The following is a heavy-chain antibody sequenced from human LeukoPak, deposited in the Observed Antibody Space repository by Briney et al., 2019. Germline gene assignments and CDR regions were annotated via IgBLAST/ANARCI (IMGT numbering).Heavy chain of an antibody. CDR2: ISYDGSNK. D-gene: IGHD2-2*01. CDR1: GFTFSSYG. V-gene: IGHV3-30*18. CDR3: AKEVKDCSSTSCYYYYGMDV. Sequence: GGSLRLSCAASGFTFSSYGMHWVRQAPGKGLEWGAVISYDGSNKYYADSVKGRFTISRDNSKNTLYLQMNSLRAEDTAVYYCAKEVKDCSSTSCYYYYGMDVWGKGTTVTVSS. J-gene: IGHJ6*04.